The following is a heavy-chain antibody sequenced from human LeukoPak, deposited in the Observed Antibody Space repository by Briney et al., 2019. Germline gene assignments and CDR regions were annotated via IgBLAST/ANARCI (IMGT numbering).Heavy chain of an antibody. V-gene: IGHV4-59*01. Sequence: SETLSLTCTVSGGSISGYYWSWIRQPPGKGLEWIGYIYYSGSTDYNPSLKSRVTISVDTSKNQFSLKLSSVTAADTAVYYCARGCSAGTPHNWFDPWGQGTLVTVSS. CDR2: IYYSGST. D-gene: IGHD6-13*01. CDR3: ARGCSAGTPHNWFDP. J-gene: IGHJ5*02. CDR1: GGSISGYY.